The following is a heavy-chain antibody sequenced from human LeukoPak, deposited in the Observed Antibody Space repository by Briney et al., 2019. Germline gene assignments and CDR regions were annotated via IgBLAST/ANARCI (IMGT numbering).Heavy chain of an antibody. J-gene: IGHJ4*02. CDR1: XFTFXDYY. CDR2: ISSSGSTI. D-gene: IGHD6-13*01. V-gene: IGHV3-11*01. CDR3: AREHVGSSWY. Sequence: GSLRLSXXXXXFTFXDYYMSWIRQAPGKGLEWVSYISSSGSTIYYADSVKGRFTISRDNAKNSLYLQMNSLRAEDTAVYYCAREHVGSSWYWGQGTLVTVSS.